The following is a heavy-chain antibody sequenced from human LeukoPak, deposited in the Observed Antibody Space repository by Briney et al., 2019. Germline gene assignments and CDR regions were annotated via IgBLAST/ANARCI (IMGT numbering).Heavy chain of an antibody. V-gene: IGHV5-10-1*01. CDR3: ARGGWLDDY. J-gene: IGHJ4*02. CDR2: INPSNSYT. CDR1: GYMFTSYW. Sequence: GESLRISFKGSGYMFTSYWISWVRQMPGKGLEWMGRINPSNSYTNYNPSFQGHVTFSVDKSIATAYLQWPTLKASDTAMYYCARGGWLDDYWGQGTLVTVSS. D-gene: IGHD6-19*01.